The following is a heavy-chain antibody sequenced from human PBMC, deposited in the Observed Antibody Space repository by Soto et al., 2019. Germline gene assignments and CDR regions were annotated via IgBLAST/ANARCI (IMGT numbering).Heavy chain of an antibody. Sequence: QLQLQESGPGLVKPSETLSLTCTVSGGSISSSSYYWGWIRQPPGKGLEWIGSIYYSGSTYYNPSLKSRVTISVDTSKNQFSLKLSSVTAADTAVYYCATSPDYQLLSWYFDLWGRGTLVTVSS. J-gene: IGHJ2*01. D-gene: IGHD2-2*01. CDR3: ATSPDYQLLSWYFDL. V-gene: IGHV4-39*01. CDR2: IYYSGST. CDR1: GGSISSSSYY.